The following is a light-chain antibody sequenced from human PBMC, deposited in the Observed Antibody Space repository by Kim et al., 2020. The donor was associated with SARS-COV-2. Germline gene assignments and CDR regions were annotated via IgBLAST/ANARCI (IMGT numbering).Light chain of an antibody. CDR1: QSLSNN. Sequence: VAPGESATLCCRASQSLSNNLAWYQQKPGQAPRLLIYGASTRATGIPARFSGSGSGTEFTLTISSLQSEDFAVYYCQQYNIWPITFGQGTRLEIK. V-gene: IGKV3-15*01. J-gene: IGKJ5*01. CDR2: GAS. CDR3: QQYNIWPIT.